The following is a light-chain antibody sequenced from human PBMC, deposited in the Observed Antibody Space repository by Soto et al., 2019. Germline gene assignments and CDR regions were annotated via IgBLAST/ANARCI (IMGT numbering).Light chain of an antibody. CDR3: QQSYSTLALT. J-gene: IGKJ4*01. V-gene: IGKV1-39*01. Sequence: DIQMSQSPSSLSASVGDRVTISCRASQSIATSLSWYQHRPGKAPKLLIYAASTLQTGVPSRFSGSGFGTDFTLTISNLQPEDFAPYYCQQSYSTLALTFGGGTKLEI. CDR2: AAS. CDR1: QSIATS.